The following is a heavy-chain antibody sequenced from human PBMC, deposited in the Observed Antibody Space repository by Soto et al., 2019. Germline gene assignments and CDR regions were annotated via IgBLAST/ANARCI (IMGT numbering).Heavy chain of an antibody. CDR2: ISSSSSYI. Sequence: PGGSLRLSCAASGFTFSSYSMNWVRQAPGKGLEWVSSISSSSSYIYYADSVKGRFTISRDNAKNSLYLQMNSLRTEDTALYYCAKERDIAAAGNYYGMDVWGQGTTVTVSS. CDR3: AKERDIAAAGNYYGMDV. CDR1: GFTFSSYS. J-gene: IGHJ6*02. V-gene: IGHV3-21*04. D-gene: IGHD6-13*01.